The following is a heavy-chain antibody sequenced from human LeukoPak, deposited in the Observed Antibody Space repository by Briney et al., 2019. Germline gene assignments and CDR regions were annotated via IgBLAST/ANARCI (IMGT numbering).Heavy chain of an antibody. CDR3: TRVHYSGSGLSSYFDY. D-gene: IGHD3-10*01. J-gene: IGHJ4*02. CDR1: GGSISSSTYY. Sequence: SETLSLTCTVSGGSISSSTYYWGWIRQPPGKGLEWIGSIYYSGSTFHNPSLKSRVTISVDTSKNQFSLNLRTVTSADTAVYYCTRVHYSGSGLSSYFDYWGQGTLVTVSS. V-gene: IGHV4-39*07. CDR2: IYYSGST.